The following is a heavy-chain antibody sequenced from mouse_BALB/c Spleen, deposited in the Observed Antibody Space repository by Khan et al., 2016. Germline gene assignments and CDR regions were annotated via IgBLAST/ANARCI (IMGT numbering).Heavy chain of an antibody. V-gene: IGHV2-6*02. CDR2: IWSDGST. J-gene: IGHJ4*01. CDR1: GFSLTSYG. CDR3: AIREDGGGSMDY. D-gene: IGHD1-1*02. Sequence: QVQLKEPGPGLVAPSQSLSITCTVSGFSLTSYGVHWVRQPPGKGLEWLVVIWSDGSTTYNSALKSRLSISKANSKSQVFLQMNMLQTDDTAMYYCAIREDGGGSMDYWVQGTSVTVSS.